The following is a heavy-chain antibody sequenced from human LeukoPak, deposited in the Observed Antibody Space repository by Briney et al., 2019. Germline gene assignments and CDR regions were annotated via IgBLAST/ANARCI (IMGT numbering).Heavy chain of an antibody. D-gene: IGHD3-10*01. V-gene: IGHV1-2*02. CDR2: INPNIGAT. CDR3: ARDIGDYYGSGSYWLL. J-gene: IGHJ4*02. Sequence: ASVRVSCKASGYTFTGYFMHWVRQAPGQGLEWMGWINPNIGATKYARKFQGRVTMTRDTSISTAYMEVSSLRSDDTAVYYCARDIGDYYGSGSYWLLWGQGTLVTVAS. CDR1: GYTFTGYF.